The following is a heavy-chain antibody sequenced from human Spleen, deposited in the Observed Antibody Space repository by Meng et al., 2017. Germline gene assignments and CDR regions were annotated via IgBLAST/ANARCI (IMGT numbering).Heavy chain of an antibody. V-gene: IGHV4-34*01. CDR2: INHSGST. CDR1: GGSFSDYY. Sequence: QVQLQLWGAALLKPSETLSLTCVVSGGSFSDYYWSWIRQPPGKGLEWIGEINHSGSTNYNPSLESRATISVDTSQNNLSLKLSSVTAADTAVYYCARFLAVSGSYYFDYWGQGTLVTVAS. D-gene: IGHD1-26*01. CDR3: ARFLAVSGSYYFDY. J-gene: IGHJ4*02.